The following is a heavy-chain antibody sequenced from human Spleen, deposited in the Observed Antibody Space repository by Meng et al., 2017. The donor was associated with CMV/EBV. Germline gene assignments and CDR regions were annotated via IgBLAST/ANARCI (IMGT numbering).Heavy chain of an antibody. V-gene: IGHV4-34*01. CDR2: INYSGST. Sequence: GSLRLSCTVSGGSISSYYWSWIRQPPGKGLEWIGEINYSGSTNYNPSLKSRVTISVDTSKNQFSLKLSSVTAADTAVYYCARGQGYCSSTSCSYNCFEPWGQGTLVTVSS. CDR1: GGSISSYY. CDR3: ARGQGYCSSTSCSYNCFEP. J-gene: IGHJ5*02. D-gene: IGHD2-2*01.